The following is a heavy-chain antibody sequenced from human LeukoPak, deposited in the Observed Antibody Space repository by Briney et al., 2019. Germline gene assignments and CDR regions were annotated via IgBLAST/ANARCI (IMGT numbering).Heavy chain of an antibody. V-gene: IGHV3-15*01. Sequence: GGSLRLSCVDTGFTFTNAWMSWVRQAPGKGLEWIGRIKSKTDGETTNYAEPVRGRFTISRDDSKSAVYLQMNSLKIEDTAVYYCTTDLGTYYHGSQRLIPIDYWGQGTLVTVSS. J-gene: IGHJ4*02. D-gene: IGHD3-10*01. CDR3: TTDLGTYYHGSQRLIPIDY. CDR2: IKSKTDGETT. CDR1: GFTFTNAW.